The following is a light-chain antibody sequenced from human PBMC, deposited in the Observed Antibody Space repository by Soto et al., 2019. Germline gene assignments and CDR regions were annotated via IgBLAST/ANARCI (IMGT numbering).Light chain of an antibody. Sequence: DIQMTQSPSSLSASVGYRVTITCRASQSISSYLNWYQQKPGKAPKLLIYAASSLQSGVPSRFSGSGSGTDFTLTISSLQSEDFAVYYCQQYNNWPPITFGQGTRLEIK. J-gene: IGKJ5*01. V-gene: IGKV1-39*01. CDR2: AAS. CDR3: QQYNNWPPIT. CDR1: QSISSY.